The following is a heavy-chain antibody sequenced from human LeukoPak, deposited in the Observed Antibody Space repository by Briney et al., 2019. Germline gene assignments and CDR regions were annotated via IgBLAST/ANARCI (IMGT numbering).Heavy chain of an antibody. Sequence: GGSLRLSCEASTFTFTPGWMSWVRQAPGQGLEWVAMMKPDGGETHYVDSVRGRFTISRDNAKNSLYLQMDSLRDEDTAVYYCASLDTAHPSGVHWGQGTLVTVSS. CDR2: MKPDGGET. CDR3: ASLDTAHPSGVH. J-gene: IGHJ4*02. CDR1: TFTFTPGW. D-gene: IGHD5-18*01. V-gene: IGHV3-7*01.